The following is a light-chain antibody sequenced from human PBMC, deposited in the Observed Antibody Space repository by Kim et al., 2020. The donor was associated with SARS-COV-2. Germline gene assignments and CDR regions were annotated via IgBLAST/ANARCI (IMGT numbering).Light chain of an antibody. CDR3: QHTNSPLT. J-gene: IGKJ4*01. CDR2: TAS. V-gene: IGKV1-12*01. Sequence: DIQMTQSPSSVSASVGDRVTITCRASQGISTWLAWYQQKPGKAPKLLIYTASTLQSGVPSRFSGSGSGTDFSLTISSLQPEDFGTYFCQHTNSPLTFGGGTKVDIK. CDR1: QGISTW.